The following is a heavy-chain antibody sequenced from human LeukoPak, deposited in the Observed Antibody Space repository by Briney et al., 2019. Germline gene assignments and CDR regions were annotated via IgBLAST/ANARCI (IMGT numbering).Heavy chain of an antibody. J-gene: IGHJ4*02. CDR2: FYYSGGT. CDR3: ARVELLGSSGWPFDY. Sequence: SETLSLTCTVSGGSISSGGYYWSWIRQRPGKGLEWIGFFYYSGGTYYNPSLKSRLTKSGDTSKNQFSLKLSSVTAADAAVYYCARVELLGSSGWPFDYWGQGTLVTVSS. CDR1: GGSISSGGYY. D-gene: IGHD6-19*01. V-gene: IGHV4-31*03.